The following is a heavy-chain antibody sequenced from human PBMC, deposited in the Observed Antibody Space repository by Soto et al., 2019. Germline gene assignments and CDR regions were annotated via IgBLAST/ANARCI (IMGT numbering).Heavy chain of an antibody. D-gene: IGHD4-17*01. J-gene: IGHJ5*02. V-gene: IGHV1-3*01. CDR3: ARDLTTSEYNWFDP. CDR1: GYTFTSYA. Sequence: QVQLVQSGAEVKKPGASEKVSCKASGYTFTSYAMHWVRQAPGQRLEWMGWINAGNGNTQYSQKFQGRDTITRDTSASTAYMWLSSLRSEDTAVDYCARDLTTSEYNWFDPWGQGTLVTVSS. CDR2: INAGNGNT.